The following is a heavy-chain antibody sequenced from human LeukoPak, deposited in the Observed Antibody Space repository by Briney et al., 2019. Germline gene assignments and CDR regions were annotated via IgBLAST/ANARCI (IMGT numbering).Heavy chain of an antibody. CDR3: ARLVNRAFDI. D-gene: IGHD2-2*01. CDR2: IKSDGSDT. CDR1: GFSFSGYW. J-gene: IGHJ3*02. V-gene: IGHV3-7*05. Sequence: PGGSLRLSCAASGFSFSGYWMSWVRQAPGKGLEWVANIKSDGSDTSCVDSVRGRFTISRDNTKNSLDLQMNSLRAEDTAVYYCARLVNRAFDIWGQGTMVIVSS.